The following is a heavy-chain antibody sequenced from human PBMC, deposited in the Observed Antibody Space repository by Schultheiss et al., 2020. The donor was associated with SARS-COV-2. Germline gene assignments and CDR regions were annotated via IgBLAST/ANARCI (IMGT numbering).Heavy chain of an antibody. Sequence: SETLSLTWDVYSESFSDYYWNWFRQPPGKGLEWIGEINHRGSTKYNPSLESRVTLSVDTSKNQFSLKLASVTAADTAVYYCATAGITGTKANFGVWGQGTMVTVSS. J-gene: IGHJ3*01. CDR2: INHRGST. CDR3: ATAGITGTKANFGV. CDR1: SESFSDYY. D-gene: IGHD1-20*01. V-gene: IGHV4-34*01.